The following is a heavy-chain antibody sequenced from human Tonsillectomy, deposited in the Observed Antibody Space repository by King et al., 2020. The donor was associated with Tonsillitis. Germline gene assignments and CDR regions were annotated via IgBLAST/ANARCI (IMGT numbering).Heavy chain of an antibody. CDR1: GFSFSSNY. V-gene: IGHV3-66*01. J-gene: IGHJ6*03. CDR2: IFIGGRI. D-gene: IGHD2-8*02. CDR3: ARGPGAVENDDYYYMDV. Sequence: VQLVESGGGLVQPGGSLRLSCAASGFSFSSNYMNWVRQAPGKGLEWVSIIFIGGRINYSASVKGRFTISRDNSKNTLHLQMNSLRAEDTAIYYCARGPGAVENDDYYYMDVWGKGTTVTVSS.